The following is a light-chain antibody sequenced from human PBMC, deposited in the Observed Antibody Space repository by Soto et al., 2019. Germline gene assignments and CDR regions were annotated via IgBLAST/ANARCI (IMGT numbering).Light chain of an antibody. J-gene: IGKJ1*01. CDR3: QQRSNWPRT. CDR2: DAS. Sequence: VMTQSQAKLSVDAGVGDTLYCRASQSVSSYLRWYQKKPGQAPRLRIYDASNRATGIPARFSGSGSGTDFTLTISSLEPEDFAVYYCQQRSNWPRTFGQGTKVDIK. CDR1: QSVSSY. V-gene: IGKV3-11*01.